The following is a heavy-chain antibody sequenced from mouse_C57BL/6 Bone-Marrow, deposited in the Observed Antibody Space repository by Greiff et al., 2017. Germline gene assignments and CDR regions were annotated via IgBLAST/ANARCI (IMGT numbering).Heavy chain of an antibody. V-gene: IGHV5-12*01. Sequence: DVMLVESGGGLVQPGGSLKLSCAASGFTFSDYYMYWVRQTPEKRLEWVAYISNGGGSTYYPDTVKGRFTISRANAKNTLYLQMIRLKSEDTAMYYCARQFITTVVAVDVWGTGTTVTVSS. CDR3: ARQFITTVVAVDV. J-gene: IGHJ1*03. D-gene: IGHD1-1*01. CDR2: ISNGGGST. CDR1: GFTFSDYY.